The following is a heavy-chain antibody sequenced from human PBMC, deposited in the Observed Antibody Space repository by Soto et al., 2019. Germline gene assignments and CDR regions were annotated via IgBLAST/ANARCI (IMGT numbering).Heavy chain of an antibody. D-gene: IGHD3-22*01. CDR2: IRGSGGDT. CDR3: VKVHSDSYYYFDY. Sequence: EVQLLESGGGLVQPGGSLRLSCAASGFTCSFCAMNWVRQAPGKGLEWVSSIRGSGGDTYYADSVRGRFTLSRDNSKNTPYLQMTSLRVEDTAVYYCVKVHSDSYYYFDYWGQGTLVTVSS. V-gene: IGHV3-23*01. J-gene: IGHJ4*02. CDR1: GFTCSFCA.